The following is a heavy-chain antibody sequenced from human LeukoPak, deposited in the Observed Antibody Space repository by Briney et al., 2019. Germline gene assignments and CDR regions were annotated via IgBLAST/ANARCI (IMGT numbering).Heavy chain of an antibody. J-gene: IGHJ4*02. Sequence: GGSLRLSCAASGFTVSSDYMSWVRHAPGKGLEWVSLIYSGGDTYYADSVKGRFTISRGDSRRTLSLQMNSLRAEDTAVYYCAVGGTSVYTYDYLDYWGQGTLVTVSS. CDR3: AVGGTSVYTYDYLDY. CDR1: GFTVSSDY. CDR2: IYSGGDT. V-gene: IGHV3-66*01. D-gene: IGHD5-18*01.